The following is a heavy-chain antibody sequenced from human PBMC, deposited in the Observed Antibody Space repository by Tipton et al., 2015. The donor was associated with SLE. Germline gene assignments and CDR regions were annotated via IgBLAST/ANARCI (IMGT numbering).Heavy chain of an antibody. D-gene: IGHD5-12*01. Sequence: GSLRLSCAASGFTFSSYSMHWVRQAPGKGLEWVSVLYSSGYNALYADSVKGRFTISRDNSKNTLYLQMNSLRAEDTAVYYCAKDIVATTPIYGMDVWGQGTTVTVSS. CDR1: GFTFSSYS. V-gene: IGHV3-NL1*01. J-gene: IGHJ6*02. CDR2: LYSSGYNA. CDR3: AKDIVATTPIYGMDV.